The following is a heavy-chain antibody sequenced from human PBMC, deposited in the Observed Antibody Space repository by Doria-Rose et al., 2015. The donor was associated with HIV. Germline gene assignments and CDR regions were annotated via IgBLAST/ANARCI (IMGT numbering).Heavy chain of an antibody. J-gene: IGHJ4*02. D-gene: IGHD6-13*01. V-gene: IGHV2-26*01. Sequence: QVTLKGSGPVLVKPTETLTLTCTVSGVSLSSPGMGVSWIRQPPGKALEWLANIFSNDESSYKTSLQTRLTISRGTSKSQLVLTMTDMDPVDTATYYCARIKSSRWYHKYYFDFWGQGTLVIVSA. CDR3: ARIKSSRWYHKYYFDF. CDR2: IFSNDES. CDR1: GVSLSSPGMG.